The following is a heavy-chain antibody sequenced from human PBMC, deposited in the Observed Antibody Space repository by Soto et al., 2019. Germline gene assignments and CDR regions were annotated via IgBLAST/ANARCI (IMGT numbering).Heavy chain of an antibody. Sequence: SETLSLTCTVSGGSISSGDYYWSWIRQPPGKGLEWIGYIYYSGSTYYNPSLKSRVTISVDRSKNQFSLKLSSVTAADTAVYYCARGDNYGDYVDYWGQGTLVTVSS. CDR2: IYYSGST. CDR1: GGSISSGDYY. CDR3: ARGDNYGDYVDY. J-gene: IGHJ4*02. V-gene: IGHV4-30-4*01. D-gene: IGHD4-17*01.